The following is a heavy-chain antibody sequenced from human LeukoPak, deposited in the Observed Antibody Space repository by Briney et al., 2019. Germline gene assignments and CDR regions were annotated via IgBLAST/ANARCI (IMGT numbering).Heavy chain of an antibody. V-gene: IGHV4-31*11. CDR1: GGSFSGYY. D-gene: IGHD3-22*01. J-gene: IGHJ4*02. CDR2: IYYSGST. Sequence: TSETLSLTCAVYGGSFSGYYWSWIRQHPGKGLEWIGYIYYSGSTYYNPSLKSRVTISVDTSKNQFSLKLSSVTAADTAVYYCARWSSGYYYFDYWGQGTLVTVSS. CDR3: ARWSSGYYYFDY.